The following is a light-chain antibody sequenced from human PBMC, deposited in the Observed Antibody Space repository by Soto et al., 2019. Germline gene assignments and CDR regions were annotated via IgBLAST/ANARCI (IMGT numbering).Light chain of an antibody. V-gene: IGKV1-9*01. CDR2: AAS. CDR1: QDITTY. Sequence: IPLTQSPSSLSATVGDRLTLTCRASQDITTYLAWYQQKPGKAPALLIYAASTLQSGVPSRFSGSGSGTDFTLTISSLQPEDFATYYCQQLYTYPYTFGQGTKLEIK. CDR3: QQLYTYPYT. J-gene: IGKJ2*01.